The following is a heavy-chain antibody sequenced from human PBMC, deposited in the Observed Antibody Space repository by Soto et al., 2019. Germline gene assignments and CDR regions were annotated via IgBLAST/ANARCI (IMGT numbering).Heavy chain of an antibody. J-gene: IGHJ4*02. D-gene: IGHD3-3*01. CDR3: ARSPTQRLLHPGYFDF. CDR1: GYIFTTSW. CDR2: IYPGDSDT. Sequence: GESLKISCKGSGYIFTTSWIGWVRQVPGKGLEWMGIIYPGDSDTRYSPSFQGQVTISADKSISTAYLQWSSLKASDTAMYYCARSPTQRLLHPGYFDFWGQGTLVTVSS. V-gene: IGHV5-51*01.